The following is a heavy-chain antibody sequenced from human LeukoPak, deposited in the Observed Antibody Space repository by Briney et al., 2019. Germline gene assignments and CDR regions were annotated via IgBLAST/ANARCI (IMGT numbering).Heavy chain of an antibody. CDR2: ISSSGSTI. V-gene: IGHV3-48*03. Sequence: GGSLRLSCAASGFTFSSYEMNWVRQAPGKGLEWVSYISSSGSTIYYADSVKGRFTISRDNAKNSLYLQMNSLRAEDTAVYYCAREVRNAFDIWGQGTMVTVSS. D-gene: IGHD4-11*01. CDR1: GFTFSSYE. CDR3: AREVRNAFDI. J-gene: IGHJ3*02.